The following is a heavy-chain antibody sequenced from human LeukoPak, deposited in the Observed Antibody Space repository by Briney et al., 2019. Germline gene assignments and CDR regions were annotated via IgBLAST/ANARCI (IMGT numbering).Heavy chain of an antibody. D-gene: IGHD4-17*01. V-gene: IGHV4-30-4*01. CDR3: ARDQNGDYVDY. CDR2: IYYSGST. CDR1: GDSISSGDSY. J-gene: IGHJ4*02. Sequence: SETLSLTCTVSGDSISSGDSYWTWIRQPPGKGLEWIGCIYYSGSTYYNPSLKSRVTISVDTSKNQFSLKLSSVTAADTAMCYCARDQNGDYVDYWGQGTLVTVSS.